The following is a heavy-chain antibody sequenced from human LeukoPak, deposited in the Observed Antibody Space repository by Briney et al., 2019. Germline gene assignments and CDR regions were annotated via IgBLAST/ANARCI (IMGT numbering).Heavy chain of an antibody. Sequence: WIRQPPGKGLEWVGRIKSKTDGGTTDYAAPVKGRFTISRDDSKNTLYLQMNSLKTEDTAVYYCTTAVYGDIDYWGQGTLVTVSS. CDR2: IKSKTDGGTT. V-gene: IGHV3-15*05. J-gene: IGHJ4*02. CDR3: TTAVYGDIDY. D-gene: IGHD4-17*01.